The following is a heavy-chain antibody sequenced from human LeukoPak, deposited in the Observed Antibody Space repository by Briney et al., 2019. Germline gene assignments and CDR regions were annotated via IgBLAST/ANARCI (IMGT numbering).Heavy chain of an antibody. CDR2: INPNSGGT. Sequence: GASVKVSCKASGYTFTGYYMHWVRQAPGQGLEWMGWINPNSGGTNYAQKFQGRVTMTRDTSISTAYMELSRLRSDDTAVYYCARAWFGEYPLLYYYYYMDVWGKGTTVTVSS. CDR3: ARAWFGEYPLLYYYYYMDV. D-gene: IGHD3-10*01. J-gene: IGHJ6*03. V-gene: IGHV1-2*02. CDR1: GYTFTGYY.